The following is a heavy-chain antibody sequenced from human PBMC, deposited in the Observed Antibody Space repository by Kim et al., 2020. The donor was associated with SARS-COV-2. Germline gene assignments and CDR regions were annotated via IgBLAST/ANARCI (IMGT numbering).Heavy chain of an antibody. Sequence: GGSLRLSCAASGFTFSSYGMHWVRQAPGKGLEWVAVIWYDGSNKYYADSVKGRFTISRDNSKNTLYLQMNSLRAEDTAVYYCATNYYDSSGLDYWGQGTLVTVSS. CDR2: IWYDGSNK. D-gene: IGHD3-22*01. J-gene: IGHJ4*02. V-gene: IGHV3-33*01. CDR1: GFTFSSYG. CDR3: ATNYYDSSGLDY.